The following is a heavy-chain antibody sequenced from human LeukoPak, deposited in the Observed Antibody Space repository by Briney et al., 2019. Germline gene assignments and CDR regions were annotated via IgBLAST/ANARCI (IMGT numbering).Heavy chain of an antibody. Sequence: PSETLSLTCAVYGGSFGGYYWSWIRQPPGKGLEWIGEINHSGSTNYNPSLKSRVTISVDTSKNQSSLKLSSVTAADTAVYYCARGRARRGSGYYCDYWGQGTLVTVSS. CDR3: ARGRARRGSGYYCDY. CDR1: GGSFGGYY. D-gene: IGHD3-22*01. J-gene: IGHJ4*02. V-gene: IGHV4-34*01. CDR2: INHSGST.